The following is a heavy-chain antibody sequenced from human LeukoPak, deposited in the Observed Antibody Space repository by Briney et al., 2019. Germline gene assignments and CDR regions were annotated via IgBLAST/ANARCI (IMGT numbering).Heavy chain of an antibody. CDR1: GYTFTGYY. Sequence: ASVKVSCKASGYTFTGYYMHWVRQAPGQGLEWMGWINPNSGGTNYAQKFQGRVTMTRDTSISTAYMELSRLRSEDTAVYYCATTLQLVSYYFDYWGQGTLVTVSS. CDR2: INPNSGGT. CDR3: ATTLQLVSYYFDY. J-gene: IGHJ4*02. D-gene: IGHD6-13*01. V-gene: IGHV1-2*02.